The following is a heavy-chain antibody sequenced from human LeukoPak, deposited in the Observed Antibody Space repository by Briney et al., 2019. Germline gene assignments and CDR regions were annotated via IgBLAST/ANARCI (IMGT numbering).Heavy chain of an antibody. J-gene: IGHJ6*02. V-gene: IGHV1-2*02. Sequence: ASVKVSCKASGYTFTGYYMHWVRQAPGQGLEWMGWINPNSGGTNYAQKFQGRVTMTRDTSISTAYMELSRLRSDDTAVYYCARDSDIIDYVDYERGMEPPYGMDVWGQGTTVTVSS. CDR1: GYTFTGYY. CDR3: ARDSDIIDYVDYERGMEPPYGMDV. CDR2: INPNSGGT. D-gene: IGHD4-17*01.